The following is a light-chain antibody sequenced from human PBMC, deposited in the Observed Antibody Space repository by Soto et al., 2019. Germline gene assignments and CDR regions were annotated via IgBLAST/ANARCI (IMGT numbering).Light chain of an antibody. Sequence: DIQMTQSPSSLSASVGDRVTITCRASQSVSNHLNWYQQKPGKAPKLLIYASSSLQSGVPSRFSGSGSGTDFTLTISSLPPEDFATYYCQQSHSNIQDLTFGGGTKVEIK. CDR2: ASS. J-gene: IGKJ4*01. CDR3: QQSHSNIQDLT. V-gene: IGKV1-39*01. CDR1: QSVSNH.